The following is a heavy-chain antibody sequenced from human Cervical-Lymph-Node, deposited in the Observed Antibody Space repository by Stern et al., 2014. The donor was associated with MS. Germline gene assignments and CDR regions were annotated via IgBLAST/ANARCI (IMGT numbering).Heavy chain of an antibody. CDR3: ARSDRLWGSFDY. CDR1: GASISTVGYY. V-gene: IGHV4-31*03. CDR2: ISYIGST. Sequence: QVQLQESGPGLVKPSQTLSLTCTVSGASISTVGYYWSWIRQPPGKGLAWLGYISYIGSTYYNPSLKSRVSISVDTSKNQFSLNLSSVTAADTALYYCARSDRLWGSFDYWGQGTLVTVSS. J-gene: IGHJ4*02. D-gene: IGHD3-16*01.